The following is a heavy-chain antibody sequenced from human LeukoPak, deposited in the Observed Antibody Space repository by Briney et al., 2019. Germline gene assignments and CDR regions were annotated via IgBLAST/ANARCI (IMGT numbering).Heavy chain of an antibody. CDR3: AGPPARAASGGNAFDI. Sequence: SETLSLTCTVSGGSISSGDYYWSWIRQPPGKGLEWIGYIYYSGSTYYNPSLKSRVTISVDTSKNQFSLKLSSVTAADTAVYYCAGPPARAASGGNAFDIWGQGTMVTVSS. CDR2: IYYSGST. V-gene: IGHV4-30-4*01. CDR1: GGSISSGDYY. J-gene: IGHJ3*02. D-gene: IGHD3-10*01.